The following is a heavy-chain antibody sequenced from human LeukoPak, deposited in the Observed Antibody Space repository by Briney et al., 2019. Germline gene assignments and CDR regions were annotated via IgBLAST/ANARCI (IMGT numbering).Heavy chain of an antibody. D-gene: IGHD6-13*01. V-gene: IGHV1-69*05. CDR3: ARDPAEAAGLGFDY. Sequence: GASVKVSCKASGGTFYRYAITWVRQAPGQGLEWMGGIIPPLGTANYAQKFQGRVTITTDESTNTAYMEVTSLRSEDAAVYYCARDPAEAAGLGFDYWGQGTLITVSS. CDR2: IIPPLGTA. J-gene: IGHJ4*02. CDR1: GGTFYRYA.